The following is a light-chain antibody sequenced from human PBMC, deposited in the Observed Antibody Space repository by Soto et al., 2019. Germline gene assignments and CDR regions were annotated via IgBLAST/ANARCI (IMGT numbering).Light chain of an antibody. CDR1: SSDVGGYNY. CDR3: SSYTSSSTRV. V-gene: IGLV2-14*01. Sequence: QSALTQPASVSGSPGQSITISCTGTSSDVGGYNYVSWYQQHPDKAPKPMIYDVSNRPSGVSNRFSGSKSVNTATLTISGLQAEDEADYYCSSYTSSSTRVFGTGNKVTVL. CDR2: DVS. J-gene: IGLJ1*01.